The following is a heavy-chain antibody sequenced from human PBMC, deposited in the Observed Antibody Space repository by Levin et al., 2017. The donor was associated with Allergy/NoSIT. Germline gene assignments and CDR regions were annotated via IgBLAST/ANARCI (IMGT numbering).Heavy chain of an antibody. CDR3: ARELNTVTTTAYYFDY. CDR1: GFAVRTNY. V-gene: IGHV3-66*02. CDR2: IHSGDTA. D-gene: IGHD4-17*01. J-gene: IGHJ4*02. Sequence: GESLKISCAASGFAVRTNYMSWVRQAPGKGLEWVSIIHSGDTAYYADSVKGRFTISRDNSKNLLYLQMNSLRPEDTAVYYCARELNTVTTTAYYFDYWGQGTLVTVSS.